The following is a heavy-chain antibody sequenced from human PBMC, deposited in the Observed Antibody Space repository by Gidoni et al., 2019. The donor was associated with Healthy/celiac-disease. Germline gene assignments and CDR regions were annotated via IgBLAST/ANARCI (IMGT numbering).Heavy chain of an antibody. D-gene: IGHD6-19*01. CDR1: GGSLSGYY. CDR2: SNHSGST. J-gene: IGHJ6*03. Sequence: QVQLQQWGAGMLKPSETLSLTCAVYGGSLSGYYWSWIRQPPGKGLEWVGESNHSGSTNYNPSLKSRVTISVDTSKNQFSLKLSSVTAADTAVYYCASAVAGTRYYYYMDVWGKGTTVTVSS. V-gene: IGHV4-34*01. CDR3: ASAVAGTRYYYYMDV.